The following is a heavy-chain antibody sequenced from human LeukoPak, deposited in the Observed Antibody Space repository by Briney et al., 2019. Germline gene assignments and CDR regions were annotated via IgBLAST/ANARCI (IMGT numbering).Heavy chain of an antibody. V-gene: IGHV3-48*04. CDR1: GFTFSTYS. Sequence: PGGSLRLSCAASGFTFSTYSMNWVRQAPGKGLEWVSYISSRSNTIYYADSVKGRFTISRDNAKNSLYLQMNSLRAEDTALYYCAKATVAGRGAFDIWGQGTMVTVSS. J-gene: IGHJ3*02. CDR2: ISSRSNTI. D-gene: IGHD6-19*01. CDR3: AKATVAGRGAFDI.